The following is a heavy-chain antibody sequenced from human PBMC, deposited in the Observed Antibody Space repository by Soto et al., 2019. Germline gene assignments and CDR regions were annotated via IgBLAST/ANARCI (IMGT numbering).Heavy chain of an antibody. CDR2: IYFSGST. Sequence: SETLSLTCTVSGGSISSSSYYWGWIRQPPGKGLEWIGSIYFSGSTYYNPSLKSRVTISVDTSKNQFSLKLNSVTAADTAVYYCARDLWGYCGTDCYPLDVWGQGTTVTVSS. CDR1: GGSISSSSYY. CDR3: ARDLWGYCGTDCYPLDV. D-gene: IGHD2-21*02. V-gene: IGHV4-39*07. J-gene: IGHJ6*02.